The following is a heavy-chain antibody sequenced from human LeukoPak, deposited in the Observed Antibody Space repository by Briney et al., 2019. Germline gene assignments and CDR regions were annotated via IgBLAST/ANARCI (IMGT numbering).Heavy chain of an antibody. CDR2: TYYRSKWYN. CDR3: XRGXSYGEGVDAFDI. D-gene: IGHD5-18*01. CDR1: GDSVSSNSAA. V-gene: IGHV6-1*01. J-gene: IGHJ3*02. Sequence: SQTLSLTCAISGDSVSSNSAAWNWIRQSPSRGIEWLGRTYYRSKWYNDYAVSVKSRITINPDTSKNQFSLQLNSVTPEDTDVYXCXRGXSYGEGVDAFDIWGQGTMVTVSS.